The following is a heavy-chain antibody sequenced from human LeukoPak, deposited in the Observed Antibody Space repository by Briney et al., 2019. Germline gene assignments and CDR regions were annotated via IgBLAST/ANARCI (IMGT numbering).Heavy chain of an antibody. D-gene: IGHD3-10*01. CDR3: AKDPESGGWFGEST. CDR2: ISGSGGST. J-gene: IGHJ5*02. CDR1: GFTFSSYA. Sequence: PGGSLRLSCAASGFTFSSYAMSWVRQAPGKGLEWVSAISGSGGSTYYAGSVKGRFTISRDNSKNTLYLQMNSLRAEDTAVYYCAKDPESGGWFGESTWGQGTLVTVSS. V-gene: IGHV3-23*01.